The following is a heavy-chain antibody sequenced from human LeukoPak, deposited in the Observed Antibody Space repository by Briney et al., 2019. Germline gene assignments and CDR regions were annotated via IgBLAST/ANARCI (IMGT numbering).Heavy chain of an antibody. CDR3: AREPLRRGMDV. V-gene: IGHV1-8*01. J-gene: IGHJ6*02. Sequence: GASVKVSRKASGYTFTSYDINWVRQATGQGLEWMGWMNPNSGNTGYAQKFQGRVTMTRNTSISTAYMELSSLRSEDTAVYYCAREPLRRGMDVWGQGATVTVSS. CDR1: GYTFTSYD. CDR2: MNPNSGNT.